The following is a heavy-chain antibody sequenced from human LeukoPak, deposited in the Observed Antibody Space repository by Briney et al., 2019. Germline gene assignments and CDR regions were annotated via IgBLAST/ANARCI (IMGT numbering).Heavy chain of an antibody. D-gene: IGHD1-26*01. CDR3: ARTYSGSYYPGYNWFDP. Sequence: SETLSLTCTVSGGSISSYYWSWIRQPPGKGLEWIGFIFYSGTTNYNPSLKSRVTISVDTSKNQFSLKLSSVTAADTAVYYCARTYSGSYYPGYNWFDPWGQGTLVTVSS. CDR1: GGSISSYY. J-gene: IGHJ5*02. V-gene: IGHV4-59*12. CDR2: IFYSGTT.